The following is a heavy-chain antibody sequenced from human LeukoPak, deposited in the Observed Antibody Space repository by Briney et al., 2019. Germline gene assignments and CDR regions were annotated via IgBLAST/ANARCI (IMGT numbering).Heavy chain of an antibody. J-gene: IGHJ4*02. CDR3: AKDIARGGYSYGNDY. CDR1: GFTFNDYS. D-gene: IGHD5-18*01. Sequence: GGSLRLSCAASGFTFNDYSMHWVRQAPGKGLEWVSCISCNSGSIYYADSVKGRFTISRDNAKNSLYLQMNSLRAEDTALYYCAKDIARGGYSYGNDYWGQGTLVTVSS. CDR2: ISCNSGSI. V-gene: IGHV3-9*01.